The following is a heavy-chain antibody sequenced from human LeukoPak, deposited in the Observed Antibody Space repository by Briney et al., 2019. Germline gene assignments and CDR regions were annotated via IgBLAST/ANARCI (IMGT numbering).Heavy chain of an antibody. Sequence: GESLRLSCAASGFTFSDYYMSWIRQAPGKGLEWVSYISSSGSTIYYADSVKGRFTISRDNAKNSLYLQMNSLRAEDTAVYYCARGQSIAAADWFDPWGQGTLVTVSS. CDR2: ISSSGSTI. CDR3: ARGQSIAAADWFDP. V-gene: IGHV3-11*01. D-gene: IGHD6-13*01. CDR1: GFTFSDYY. J-gene: IGHJ5*02.